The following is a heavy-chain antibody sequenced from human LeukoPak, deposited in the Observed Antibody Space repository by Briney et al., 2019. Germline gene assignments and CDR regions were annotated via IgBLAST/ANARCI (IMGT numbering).Heavy chain of an antibody. D-gene: IGHD3-22*01. CDR1: GFTFSSYS. V-gene: IGHV3-21*01. CDR2: ISSSSSYI. CDR3: ARRADYYDSSGYYVNWFDP. J-gene: IGHJ5*02. Sequence: GGSLRLSCAASGFTFSSYSMNWVRQAPGKGLEWVSSISSSSSYICYADSVKGRFTISRDNAKNSLYLQMNSLRAEDTAVYYCARRADYYDSSGYYVNWFDPWGQGTLVTVSS.